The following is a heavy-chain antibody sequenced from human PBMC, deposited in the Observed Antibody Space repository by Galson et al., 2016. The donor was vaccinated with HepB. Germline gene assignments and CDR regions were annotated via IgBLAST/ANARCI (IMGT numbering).Heavy chain of an antibody. CDR1: GFTFSSYS. V-gene: IGHV3-48*02. J-gene: IGHJ4*02. D-gene: IGHD5-24*01. CDR2: IGSSGPV. CDR3: ARDFDGSFPNLDF. Sequence: SLRLSCAASGFTFSSYSKIWVRQTPGKGLEWVSYIGSSGPVYYADSLQGRFTISRDNAKKLLYLQMSSLRDEDTAVYYCARDFDGSFPNLDFWGQGTLVTVSS.